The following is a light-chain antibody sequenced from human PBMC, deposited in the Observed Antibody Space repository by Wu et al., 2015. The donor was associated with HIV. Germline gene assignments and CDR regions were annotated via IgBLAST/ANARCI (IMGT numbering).Light chain of an antibody. V-gene: IGKV3-20*01. J-gene: IGKJ5*01. Sequence: EIVLSQSSGTLSLSPGERATVSCRASQRIDSRSLAWYQQRLGQAPRLLISAASNRAAGIPDRFNGSGSGTDFILTISGLEPEDSAVYFCQQYGGSPPVTFGQGTTYWRLN. CDR2: AAS. CDR1: QRIDSRS. CDR3: QQYGGSPPVT.